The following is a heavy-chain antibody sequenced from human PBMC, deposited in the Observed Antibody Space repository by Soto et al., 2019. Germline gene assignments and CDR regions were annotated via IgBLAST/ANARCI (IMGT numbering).Heavy chain of an antibody. CDR3: ARGGGWVGEASFDS. V-gene: IGHV1-3*01. CDR1: GYTFTSYT. J-gene: IGHJ4*02. Sequence: QVQLEQSGAEVKKPGASVKVSCKTSGYTFTSYTLHWVRQAPGQGLEWMGWINAGNGREKYSQRFQDRVSLSTDKPAPTAYMELRGPRSEARAIYFCARGGGWVGEASFDSWGQGTLVTVSS. D-gene: IGHD3-10*01. CDR2: INAGNGRE.